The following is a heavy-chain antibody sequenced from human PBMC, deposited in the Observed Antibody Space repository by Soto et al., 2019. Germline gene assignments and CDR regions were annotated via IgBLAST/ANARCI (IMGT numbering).Heavy chain of an antibody. CDR1: GFTFSSYG. CDR3: AKDWRGYDFWSGYYGHFYYGMDV. Sequence: PGGSLRLSCAASGFTFSSYGMHWVRQAPGKGLEWVAVISYDGSNKYYADSVKGRFTISRDNSKNTLYLQMNSLRAEDTAVYYCAKDWRGYDFWSGYYGHFYYGMDVWGQGTTVTVSS. J-gene: IGHJ6*02. CDR2: ISYDGSNK. D-gene: IGHD3-3*01. V-gene: IGHV3-30*18.